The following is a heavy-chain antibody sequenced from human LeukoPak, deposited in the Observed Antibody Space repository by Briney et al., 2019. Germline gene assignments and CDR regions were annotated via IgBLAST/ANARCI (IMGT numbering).Heavy chain of an antibody. CDR2: ISYDGSNK. Sequence: PGRSLRLSCAASGFTFSSYGMHWVRQAPGKGLEWVAVISYDGSNKYYADSVKGRFTISRDNSKNTLYLQMNSLRAEDTAVYYCASPPDRSSGNYFDYWGQGTLVTVSS. D-gene: IGHD6-6*01. J-gene: IGHJ4*02. V-gene: IGHV3-30*03. CDR1: GFTFSSYG. CDR3: ASPPDRSSGNYFDY.